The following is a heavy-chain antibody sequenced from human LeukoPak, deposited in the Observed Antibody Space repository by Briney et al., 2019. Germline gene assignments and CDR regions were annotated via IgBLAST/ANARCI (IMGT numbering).Heavy chain of an antibody. D-gene: IGHD6-13*01. V-gene: IGHV4-59*08. J-gene: IGHJ1*01. Sequence: SETLSLTCSVSGDSISIYYWSWIRQPPGKGLEWIGYIYYSASTNYNPSLMSRVTISVDTSKNQFSLKLRSVTAADTAVYYCACLAAGGRLPQHWGQGTLVTVSS. CDR3: ACLAAGGRLPQH. CDR2: IYYSAST. CDR1: GDSISIYY.